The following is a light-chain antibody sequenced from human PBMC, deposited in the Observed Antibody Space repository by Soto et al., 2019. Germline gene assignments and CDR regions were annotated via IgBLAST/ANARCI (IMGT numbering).Light chain of an antibody. CDR1: SSDIGGHNF. CDR3: SSYTTSSYVL. Sequence: QSVLTQPAAVSGSPGQSITISCTGTSSDIGGHNFVSWYQHHPGKAPKLLIYEVSYRASGVSNRFTGSKSANTASLTISGLQAEDEADYSCSSYTTSSYVLFGGGTKVTVL. V-gene: IGLV2-14*01. J-gene: IGLJ2*01. CDR2: EVS.